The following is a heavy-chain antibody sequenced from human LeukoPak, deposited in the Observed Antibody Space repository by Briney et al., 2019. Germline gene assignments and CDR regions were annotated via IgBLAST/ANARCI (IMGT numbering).Heavy chain of an antibody. CDR2: IYYSGST. V-gene: IGHV4-59*01. Sequence: SETLSLTCTVSGGSISSYYWSWIRQPPGKGLEWIGYIYYSGSTNYNPSLKSRVTISVDTSKNQFSLKLSSVTAAGTAVYYCAKLYDSSGYYVDYWGQGTLVTVSS. CDR1: GGSISSYY. CDR3: AKLYDSSGYYVDY. J-gene: IGHJ4*02. D-gene: IGHD3-22*01.